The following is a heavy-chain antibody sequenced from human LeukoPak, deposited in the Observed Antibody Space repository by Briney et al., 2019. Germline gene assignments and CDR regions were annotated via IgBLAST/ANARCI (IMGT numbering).Heavy chain of an antibody. D-gene: IGHD5-12*01. CDR3: ARDHLDIVATISDY. CDR1: GYTFTGYY. Sequence: ASVTVSCKASGYTFTGYYMHWVRQAPGQGLEWMGWINPNSGGTNYAQKFQGRVTMTRDTSISTAYMELSRLRSDDTAVYYCARDHLDIVATISDYWGQGTLVTVSS. J-gene: IGHJ4*02. V-gene: IGHV1-2*02. CDR2: INPNSGGT.